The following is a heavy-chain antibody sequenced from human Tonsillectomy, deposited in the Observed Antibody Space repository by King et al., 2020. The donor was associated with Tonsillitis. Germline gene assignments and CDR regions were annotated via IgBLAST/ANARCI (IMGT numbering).Heavy chain of an antibody. V-gene: IGHV3-30-3*01. J-gene: IGHJ4*02. CDR1: GFSFSSYA. D-gene: IGHD1-26*01. CDR2: ISYDGSNK. Sequence: VQLVESGGGVVQPGRSLRLSCAASGFSFSSYAMRWVRQAPGKGLEWVAVISYDGSNKYYADSVKGRFTISRDNSKNTLYLQMNSLRAEDTAVYYCARGSVVGATFGNYVWGQGTLVTVSS. CDR3: ARGSVVGATFGNYV.